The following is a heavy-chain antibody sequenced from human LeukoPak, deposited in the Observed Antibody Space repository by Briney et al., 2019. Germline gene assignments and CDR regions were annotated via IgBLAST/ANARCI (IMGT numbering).Heavy chain of an antibody. D-gene: IGHD6-6*01. J-gene: IGHJ4*02. Sequence: ASVKVSCKASGYDFINYGITWVRPAPGQGLEWMGWISLYNGNTDYKLQGRVTMTTDTSTSTAYMELRSLRSDDTAVYYCARGGPFFSSSSSKEYYFDYWGQGTLVTVSS. V-gene: IGHV1-18*01. CDR2: ISLYNGNT. CDR3: ARGGPFFSSSSSKEYYFDY. CDR1: GYDFINYG.